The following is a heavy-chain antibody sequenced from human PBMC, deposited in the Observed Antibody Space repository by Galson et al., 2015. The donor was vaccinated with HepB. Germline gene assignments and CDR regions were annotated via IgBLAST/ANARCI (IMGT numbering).Heavy chain of an antibody. CDR1: GYTFTGYY. Sequence: SVKVSCKASGYTFTGYYMHWVRQAPGQGLEWMGWINPNSGGTNYAQKFQGRVTMTRDTSISTAYMELSRLRSDDTAVYYCARTGYSSSWYHLEFDYWGQGTLVTVSS. J-gene: IGHJ4*02. V-gene: IGHV1-2*02. CDR2: INPNSGGT. D-gene: IGHD6-13*01. CDR3: ARTGYSSSWYHLEFDY.